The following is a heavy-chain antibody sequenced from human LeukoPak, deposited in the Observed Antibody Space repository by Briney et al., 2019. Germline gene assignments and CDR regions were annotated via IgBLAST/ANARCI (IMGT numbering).Heavy chain of an antibody. CDR3: TRNPYGDYPFDY. CDR1: GFTFSSYA. D-gene: IGHD4-17*01. J-gene: IGHJ4*02. V-gene: IGHV3-30-3*01. Sequence: GGSLRLSCAASGFTFSSYAMHWVRQTPGEGLEWVAVVAYDGTNEYYADSVRGRFSISRDNSKNTLYLQMNSLRAEDTAVYYCTRNPYGDYPFDYWGQGTLVTVSS. CDR2: VAYDGTNE.